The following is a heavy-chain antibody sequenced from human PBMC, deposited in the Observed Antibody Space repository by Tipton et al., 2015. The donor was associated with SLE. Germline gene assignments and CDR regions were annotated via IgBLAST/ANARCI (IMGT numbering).Heavy chain of an antibody. CDR3: AERYDTFEI. V-gene: IGHV1-18*01. J-gene: IGHJ3*02. CDR1: GYTFTNYG. Sequence: QSGAEVKKPGASVKVSCKASGYTFTNYGVSWVRQAPGQGLEWVAWISAYNGNTDYAQKLRGRVTVTTDTSRSTAYLDLRSLRPGDTAVYYCAERYDTFEIWGQGTMVSVSS. D-gene: IGHD1-1*01. CDR2: ISAYNGNT.